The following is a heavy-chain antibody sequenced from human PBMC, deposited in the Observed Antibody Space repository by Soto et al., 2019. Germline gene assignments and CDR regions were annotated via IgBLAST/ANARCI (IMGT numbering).Heavy chain of an antibody. CDR3: ARTYCGGDCYKNNWFDP. D-gene: IGHD2-21*01. J-gene: IGHJ5*02. CDR1: GGSISSYY. V-gene: IGHV4-59*08. Sequence: SETLSLTCTVSGGSISSYYWSWIRQPPGKGLEWIGYIYYSGSTNYNPSLKSRVTISVDTSKDQFSLKLSSVTAADTAVYYCARTYCGGDCYKNNWFDPWGQGTLVTVSS. CDR2: IYYSGST.